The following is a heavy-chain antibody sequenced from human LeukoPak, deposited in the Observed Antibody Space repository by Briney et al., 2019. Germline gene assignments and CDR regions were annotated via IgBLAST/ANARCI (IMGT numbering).Heavy chain of an antibody. Sequence: PSETLSLTCTVSGGSISSYYWSWIRQPPGKGLEWIGYIYYSGSTNYNPSLKSRVTISVDTSKNQFSLKLSSVTAADTAVYYCARVFSDSPAAPLLDYWGQGTLVTVSS. V-gene: IGHV4-59*01. CDR3: ARVFSDSPAAPLLDY. J-gene: IGHJ4*02. CDR1: GGSISSYY. D-gene: IGHD2-15*01. CDR2: IYYSGST.